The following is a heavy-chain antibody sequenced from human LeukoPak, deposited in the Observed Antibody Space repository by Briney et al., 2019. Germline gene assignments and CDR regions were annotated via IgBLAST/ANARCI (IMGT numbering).Heavy chain of an antibody. Sequence: SDTLSLTCDVSGFCISSGYYWGWIRQPPGKGPEWIGSIYHSGNTYYNPSLKSRVTMSVDTSENQFSLKLNSVTAADTALYYCAGTAGYYAYWGQGTLVTVSS. CDR3: AGTAGYYAY. CDR1: GFCISSGYY. CDR2: IYHSGNT. D-gene: IGHD3-9*01. J-gene: IGHJ4*02. V-gene: IGHV4-38-2*01.